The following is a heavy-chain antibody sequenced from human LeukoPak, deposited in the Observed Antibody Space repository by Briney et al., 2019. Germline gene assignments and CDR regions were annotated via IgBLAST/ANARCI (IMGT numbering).Heavy chain of an antibody. CDR2: ISGSGGST. V-gene: IGHV3-23*01. CDR1: GFTFSSYA. D-gene: IGHD2-21*01. CDR3: AEWVSDVGFDY. J-gene: IGHJ4*02. Sequence: GGSLSLSCAASGFTFSSYAMSWVRQAPGKGLEWVSAISGSGGSTYYADSVKGRFTISRDNSKNTLYLQMNSLRAEDTAVYYCAEWVSDVGFDYWGQGALVTVSS.